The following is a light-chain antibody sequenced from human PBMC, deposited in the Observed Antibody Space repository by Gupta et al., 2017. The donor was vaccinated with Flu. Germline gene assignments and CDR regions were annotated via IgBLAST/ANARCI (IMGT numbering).Light chain of an antibody. Sequence: MVMTQTPLSLSVTPGQPAPISCKSSQSLLPSSGETYLYWFLQKPGQPPQLLIHEVSKRFSGVPERFSGSGSGTDFTLKINRVETEDVGVYYCMQSVQPPLTFGGGTKVEIK. V-gene: IGKV2D-29*01. CDR2: EVS. CDR1: QSLLPSSGETY. CDR3: MQSVQPPLT. J-gene: IGKJ4*01.